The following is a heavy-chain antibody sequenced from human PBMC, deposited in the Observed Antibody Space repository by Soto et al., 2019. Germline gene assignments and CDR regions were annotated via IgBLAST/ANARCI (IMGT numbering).Heavy chain of an antibody. Sequence: SVKVSCKASGGTFSSYAISWVRQAPGQGLEWMGGIIPIFGTANYAQKFQGRVTITADESTSTAYMELSSLRSEDTAVYYCARAPGIAAAGTPYYYYYYGMDVWGQGTTVTVSS. CDR2: IIPIFGTA. V-gene: IGHV1-69*13. D-gene: IGHD6-13*01. CDR1: GGTFSSYA. CDR3: ARAPGIAAAGTPYYYYYYGMDV. J-gene: IGHJ6*02.